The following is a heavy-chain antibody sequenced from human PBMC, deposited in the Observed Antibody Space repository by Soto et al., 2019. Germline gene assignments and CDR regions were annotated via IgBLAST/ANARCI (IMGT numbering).Heavy chain of an antibody. Sequence: LRLSCAASGFTFGNYWMHWVRQAPGKGLEWVSRTTSDGTTTNYADSVKGRFTVSRDNAKNTLYLQMNSLRAEDTAMYYCARAEVDYWGPGTLVTVSS. J-gene: IGHJ4*02. CDR3: ARAEVDY. V-gene: IGHV3-74*01. CDR1: GFTFGNYW. CDR2: TTSDGTTT.